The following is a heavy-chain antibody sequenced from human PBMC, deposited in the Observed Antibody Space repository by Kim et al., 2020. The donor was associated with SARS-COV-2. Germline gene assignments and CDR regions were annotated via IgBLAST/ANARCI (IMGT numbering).Heavy chain of an antibody. CDR3: AKDPSVWIRSSGYDY. D-gene: IGHD3-22*01. J-gene: IGHJ4*02. Sequence: GGSLRLSCAASGFTFSSYAMSWVRQAPGKGLEWVSAISGSGGSTYYADSVKGRFTISRDNSKNTLYLQMNSLRAEDTAVYYCAKDPSVWIRSSGYDYWGQGTLVTVSS. CDR2: ISGSGGST. CDR1: GFTFSSYA. V-gene: IGHV3-23*01.